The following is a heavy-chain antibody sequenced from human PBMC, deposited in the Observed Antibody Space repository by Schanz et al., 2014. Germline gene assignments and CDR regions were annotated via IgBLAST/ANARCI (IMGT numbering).Heavy chain of an antibody. CDR3: AKELRPGTERPRGNFDY. D-gene: IGHD1-7*01. CDR1: GFTFSSYW. J-gene: IGHJ4*02. CDR2: TSHDGSFT. V-gene: IGHV3-74*02. Sequence: EVQLVESGGGLVKPGGSLRLSCAASGFTFSSYWMHWVRQAPGKGLVWVSRTSHDGSFTTFADSVKGRFTISRDNARNTLYLQMNSLRAEDTAVYYCAKELRPGTERPRGNFDYWGQGTLVTVSS.